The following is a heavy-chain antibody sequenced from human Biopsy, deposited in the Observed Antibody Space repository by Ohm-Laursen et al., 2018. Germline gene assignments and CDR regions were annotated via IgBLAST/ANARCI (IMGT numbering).Heavy chain of an antibody. CDR1: GFTFDDYA. CDR2: ISWNSAGI. Sequence: SLRLSCAASGFTFDDYAMHWVRQVPGKGLQWVSGISWNSAGIGYADSVKGRFTISRDNTKNSLYLQMNSLRAEDTAVYYCARDWQGRAHYYDCSGYDYWGQGTLVTVSS. D-gene: IGHD3-22*01. CDR3: ARDWQGRAHYYDCSGYDY. J-gene: IGHJ4*02. V-gene: IGHV3-9*01.